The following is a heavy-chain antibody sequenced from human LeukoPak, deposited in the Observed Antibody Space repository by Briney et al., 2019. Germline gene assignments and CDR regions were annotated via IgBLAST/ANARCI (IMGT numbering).Heavy chain of an antibody. J-gene: IGHJ4*02. CDR3: ARDVRKQGLWS. CDR1: GYTVSTNY. D-gene: IGHD3-10*01. Sequence: GGSLRLSCAASGYTVSTNYMSWVRQAPGKGLEWVSIIYSGDRTDYADSLKGRFTISRDTSKNTLYLQMSSLRAEDTAVYYCARDVRKQGLWSWGQGTLVTVSS. V-gene: IGHV3-66*01. CDR2: IYSGDRT.